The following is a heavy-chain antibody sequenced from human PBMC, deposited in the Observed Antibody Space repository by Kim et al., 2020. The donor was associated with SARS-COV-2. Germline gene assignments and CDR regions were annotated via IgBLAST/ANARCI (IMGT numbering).Heavy chain of an antibody. CDR2: IKSKTDGGTT. V-gene: IGHV3-15*01. Sequence: GGSLRLSCAASGFTVSNAWMSWVRQAPGKGLEWVGRIKSKTDGGTTDYAAPVKGRFTISRDDSKNTLYLQMNSLKTEDTAVYYCTTASLLWFGELCYWGQGTLVTVSS. CDR3: TTASLLWFGELCY. D-gene: IGHD3-10*01. CDR1: GFTVSNAW. J-gene: IGHJ4*02.